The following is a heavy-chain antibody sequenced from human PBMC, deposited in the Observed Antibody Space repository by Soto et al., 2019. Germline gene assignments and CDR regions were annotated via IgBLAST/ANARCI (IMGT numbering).Heavy chain of an antibody. CDR3: SKAMIGSYDSDAFDV. D-gene: IGHD3-22*01. J-gene: IGHJ3*01. CDR1: GFSFSRYG. V-gene: IGHV3-30*18. CDR2: ISYDESTT. Sequence: GGSLRLSCAASGFSFSRYGIHWVRQAPGKGLEWVAVISYDESTTFYADSVKGRFTISRDNSKNTLFLQMNSLRPEDTAVYYCSKAMIGSYDSDAFDVWGQGSMVTVSS.